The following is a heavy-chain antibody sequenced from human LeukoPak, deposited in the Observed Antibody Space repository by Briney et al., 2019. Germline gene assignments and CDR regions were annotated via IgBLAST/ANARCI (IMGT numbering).Heavy chain of an antibody. CDR3: ARENSGSYREFDY. J-gene: IGHJ4*02. CDR1: GGSISSYY. D-gene: IGHD1-26*01. CDR2: IYTSGST. V-gene: IGHV4-4*07. Sequence: SENLSLTCTVPGGSISSYYWSWIRQPAGKGLEWIGRIYTSGSTNYNASLKSRVSMSVDTSKNQFSLKLSSVTAADTAVFYCARENSGSYREFDYWGQGTLVTVSS.